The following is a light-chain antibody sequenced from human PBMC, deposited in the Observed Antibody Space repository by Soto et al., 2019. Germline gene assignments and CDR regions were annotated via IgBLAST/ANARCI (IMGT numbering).Light chain of an antibody. V-gene: IGLV2-8*01. CDR2: EVN. CDR3: ASHAARGI. Sequence: QSALTQPPSASGSPGQSVTISCTGTSSDIGGYNFVSWYQQHPGKAPKLIIYEVNKRPSGVPDRFSGSKSGNTASLTVSGLQAEDEADYFCASHAARGIFGGGTKLTVL. CDR1: SSDIGGYNF. J-gene: IGLJ2*01.